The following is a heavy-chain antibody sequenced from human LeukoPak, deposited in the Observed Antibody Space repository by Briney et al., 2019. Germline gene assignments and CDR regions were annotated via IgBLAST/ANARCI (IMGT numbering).Heavy chain of an antibody. Sequence: ASVKVSCKVSGYTLTELSMHWARQAPGKGLEWMGGFDPEDGETIYAQKFQGRVTMTEDTSTDTAYMELSSLRSEDTAVYYCASSGYCSSTSCFNLHNWFDPWGQGTLVTVSS. V-gene: IGHV1-24*01. J-gene: IGHJ5*02. CDR3: ASSGYCSSTSCFNLHNWFDP. D-gene: IGHD2-2*01. CDR1: GYTLTELS. CDR2: FDPEDGET.